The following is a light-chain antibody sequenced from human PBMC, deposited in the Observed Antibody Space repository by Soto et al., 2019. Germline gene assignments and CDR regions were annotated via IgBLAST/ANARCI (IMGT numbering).Light chain of an antibody. CDR2: KAS. V-gene: IGKV1-5*03. CDR1: QSISSW. Sequence: DIQMTQSPSTLSASVGDRVTITCRASQSISSWLAWYQQKPGKAPKLLIYKASSIESGVPSRFSGSGSGTEFTLTINSLQPDDLATYYCQQYNSYPWTFGQGTKVEIK. CDR3: QQYNSYPWT. J-gene: IGKJ1*01.